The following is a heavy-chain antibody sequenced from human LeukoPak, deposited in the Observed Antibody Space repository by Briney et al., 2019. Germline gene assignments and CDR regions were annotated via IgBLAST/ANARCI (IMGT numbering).Heavy chain of an antibody. Sequence: GASVKVSFKASGGTFSSYAISWVRQAPGQGLEWMGGIIPIFGTANYAQKFQGRVTITADESTSTAYMELSSLRSEDTAVYYCASTYYDFWSGYYPWFDPWGQGTLVTVSS. CDR3: ASTYYDFWSGYYPWFDP. V-gene: IGHV1-69*13. CDR2: IIPIFGTA. D-gene: IGHD3-3*01. J-gene: IGHJ5*02. CDR1: GGTFSSYA.